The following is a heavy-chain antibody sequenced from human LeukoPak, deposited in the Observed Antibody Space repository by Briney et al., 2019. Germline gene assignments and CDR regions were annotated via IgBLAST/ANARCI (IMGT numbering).Heavy chain of an antibody. CDR2: ISGSGGST. CDR3: ARLYCGVGTCYSYYMDV. D-gene: IGHD2-15*01. CDR1: GFTFSSYA. J-gene: IGHJ6*03. Sequence: GGSLRLSXAASGFTFSSYAMSWVRQTPGKGLEWLSAISGSGGSTYYADSVKGRFTISRDNSKNTLYLQMNSLRAEDTAVYYCARLYCGVGTCYSYYMDVWGKGTTVTVSS. V-gene: IGHV3-23*01.